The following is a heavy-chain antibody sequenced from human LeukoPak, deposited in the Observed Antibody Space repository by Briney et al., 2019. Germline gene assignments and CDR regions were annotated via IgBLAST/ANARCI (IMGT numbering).Heavy chain of an antibody. CDR2: INHSGST. CDR3: ARALSSTSRSKAYDY. CDR1: GFTFSSYS. V-gene: IGHV4-34*08. D-gene: IGHD2-2*01. Sequence: LRLSCAASGFTFSSYSMNWVRQPPGKGLEWIGEINHSGSTNYNPSLKSRVTISVDTSKNQFSLKLSSVTAADTAVYYCARALSSTSRSKAYDYWGQGTLVTVSS. J-gene: IGHJ4*02.